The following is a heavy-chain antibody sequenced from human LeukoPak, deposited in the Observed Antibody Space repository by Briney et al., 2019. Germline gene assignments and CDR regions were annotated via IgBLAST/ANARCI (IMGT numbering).Heavy chain of an antibody. CDR3: ARDTAGPDCSSTSCYDSDYDY. CDR2: INTYNGNT. V-gene: IGHV1-18*01. CDR1: GYTFSSYG. Sequence: ASVKVSCKASGYTFSSYGISWVRQAPGQGLEWVGWINTYNGNTNYAQKLQDRVTMTTDTSTSTAYMELRSLTSDDTAVYYCARDTAGPDCSSTSCYDSDYDYWGQGTLVTVSS. D-gene: IGHD2-2*01. J-gene: IGHJ4*02.